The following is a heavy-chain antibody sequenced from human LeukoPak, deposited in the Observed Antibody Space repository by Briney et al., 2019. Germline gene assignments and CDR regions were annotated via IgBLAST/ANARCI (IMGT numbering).Heavy chain of an antibody. CDR1: GGTFSSYA. CDR3: ARDGYQGYDYVWGSYRHNWFDP. J-gene: IGHJ5*02. D-gene: IGHD3-16*02. CDR2: IIPIFGTA. V-gene: IGHV1-69*13. Sequence: SVKVSCKASGGTFSSYAISWVRQAPGQGLEWMGGIIPIFGTANYAQKFQGRVTITADESTSTAYMELSSLRSEDTAVYYCARDGYQGYDYVWGSYRHNWFDPWGQGTLVTVSS.